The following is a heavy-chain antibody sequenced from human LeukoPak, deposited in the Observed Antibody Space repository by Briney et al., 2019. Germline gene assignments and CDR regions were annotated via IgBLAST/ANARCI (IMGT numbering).Heavy chain of an antibody. Sequence: PSETLSLTCTVSGGSISSSSYYWGWIRQPPGKGLEWIGSIYYSGSTYYNPSLKSRVTISVDTSKNQFSMKLSSVTAADTAVYYCARLTGGWRYYYYYMDVWGKGTTVTVSS. J-gene: IGHJ6*03. V-gene: IGHV4-39*07. CDR1: GGSISSSSYY. CDR3: ARLTGGWRYYYYYMDV. D-gene: IGHD6-19*01. CDR2: IYYSGST.